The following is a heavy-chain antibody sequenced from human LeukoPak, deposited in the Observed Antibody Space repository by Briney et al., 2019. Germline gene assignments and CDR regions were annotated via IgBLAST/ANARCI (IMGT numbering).Heavy chain of an antibody. J-gene: IGHJ3*02. D-gene: IGHD3-10*01. V-gene: IGHV1-69*05. Sequence: SVKVSCKASGGTFSSYAISWVRQAPGQGLEWIGGIIPIFGTANYAQKFQGRVTITTDESTSTAYMELSSLRSEDAAVYYCARSVVRALRAFDIWGQGTMVTVSS. CDR2: IIPIFGTA. CDR3: ARSVVRALRAFDI. CDR1: GGTFSSYA.